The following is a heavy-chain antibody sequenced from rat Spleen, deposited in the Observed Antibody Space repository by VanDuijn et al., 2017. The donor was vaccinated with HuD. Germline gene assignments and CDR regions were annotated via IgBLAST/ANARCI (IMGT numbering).Heavy chain of an antibody. Sequence: EVQLVESGGGLVQPGRSLKFSCAASGFTFSDYYMAWVRQAPKKGLEWVASISYEGSSTYYGDSVKGRFTISRDNAKSTLYLQMNSLRSEDTATXXXAXXATTXXYYLAYWGQGTLVXVSS. CDR2: ISYEGSST. CDR1: GFTFSDYY. J-gene: IGHJ3*01. V-gene: IGHV5-22*01. CDR3: AXXATTXXYYLAY. D-gene: IGHD1-6*01.